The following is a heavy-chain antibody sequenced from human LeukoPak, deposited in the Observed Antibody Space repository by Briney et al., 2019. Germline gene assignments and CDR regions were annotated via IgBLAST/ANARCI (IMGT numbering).Heavy chain of an antibody. D-gene: IGHD2-2*01. CDR2: ISAYNGNT. Sequence: ASVKVSCKASGYTFTSYGISWVRQAPGQGLEWMGWISAYNGNTNYAQKLQGRVTMTTDTSTSTAYMELSSLRSEDTAVYYCARGGRYCSSTSCLAGYDYWGQGTLVTVSS. CDR1: GYTFTSYG. V-gene: IGHV1-18*01. CDR3: ARGGRYCSSTSCLAGYDY. J-gene: IGHJ4*02.